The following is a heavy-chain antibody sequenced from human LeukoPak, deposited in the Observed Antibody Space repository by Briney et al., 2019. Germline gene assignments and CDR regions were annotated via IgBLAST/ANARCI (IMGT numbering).Heavy chain of an antibody. Sequence: SETLSLTCTVSGGSINSHYRSWIRQPPGKGLEWIGFVYYSGRTKYNPSLQSRVTISVETSENNFSLKLTSVTAADTAVYYCARLLDNDSSGDPDTFDMWGQGTVVTVSS. CDR3: ARLLDNDSSGDPDTFDM. CDR2: VYYSGRT. J-gene: IGHJ3*02. V-gene: IGHV4-59*11. CDR1: GGSINSHY. D-gene: IGHD3-22*01.